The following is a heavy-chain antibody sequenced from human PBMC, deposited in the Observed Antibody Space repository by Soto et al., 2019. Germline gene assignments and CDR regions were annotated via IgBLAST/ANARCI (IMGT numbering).Heavy chain of an antibody. CDR1: GGSISSGGYS. Sequence: SETLSLTCAVSGGSISSGGYSWSWIRQPPGKGLEWIGYIYHSGSTYYNPSLKSRVTISVDRSKNQFSLKLSSVTAADTAVYYCAGSSGYYPNWLDPWGQGTLVTVSS. CDR2: IYHSGST. V-gene: IGHV4-30-2*01. D-gene: IGHD3-22*01. J-gene: IGHJ5*02. CDR3: AGSSGYYPNWLDP.